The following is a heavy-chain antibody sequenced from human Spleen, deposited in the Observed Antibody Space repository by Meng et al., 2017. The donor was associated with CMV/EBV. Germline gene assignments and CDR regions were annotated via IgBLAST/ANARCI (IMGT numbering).Heavy chain of an antibody. Sequence: SETLSLTCTVSGASISSNTYFWDWIRQPPGKGLEWIGSISYGGSTYYNPSLKSRVTISVDTSKNQFSLKLSSVTAADTAVYYCARITARFLGPASWGQGTLVTVSS. CDR3: ARITARFLGPAS. J-gene: IGHJ5*02. V-gene: IGHV4-39*07. CDR2: ISYGGST. CDR1: GASISSNTYF. D-gene: IGHD3-3*01.